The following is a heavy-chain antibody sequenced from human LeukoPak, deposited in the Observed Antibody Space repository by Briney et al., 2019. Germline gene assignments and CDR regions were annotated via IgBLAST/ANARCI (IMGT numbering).Heavy chain of an antibody. J-gene: IGHJ4*02. D-gene: IGHD6-13*01. V-gene: IGHV4-4*07. CDR1: GGSISSYY. Sequence: SETLSLTCNVSGGSISSYYWSWIRQPAGKGLEWIGRIYTSGSTNYNPSLKSRVTMSVDTSKNQFSLKLSSVTAADTAVYYCARAGIAAAGSKYYFDYWGQGTLVTVSS. CDR2: IYTSGST. CDR3: ARAGIAAAGSKYYFDY.